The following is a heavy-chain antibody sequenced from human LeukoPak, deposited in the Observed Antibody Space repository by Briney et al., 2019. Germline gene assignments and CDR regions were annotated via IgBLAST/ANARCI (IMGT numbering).Heavy chain of an antibody. V-gene: IGHV4-39*07. CDR3: ARDPGIDDILTGFIH. D-gene: IGHD3-9*01. J-gene: IGHJ4*02. Sequence: SETLSLTCTVSGGSISSSSYYWGWIRQPPGKGLEWIGSIYYSGSTYYNPSLKSRVTISVDTSKNQFSLKLSSVTAADTAVYYCARDPGIDDILTGFIHWGQGTLVTVSS. CDR1: GGSISSSSYY. CDR2: IYYSGST.